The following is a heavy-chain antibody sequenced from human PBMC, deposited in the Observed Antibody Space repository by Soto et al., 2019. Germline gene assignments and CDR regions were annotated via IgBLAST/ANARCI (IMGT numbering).Heavy chain of an antibody. CDR3: AHRREYCCTDTCFSAFDV. V-gene: IGHV2-5*02. Sequence: QITLKESGPALVKPTQTLTLTCTVSGFSVSTSGVAVGWIRQPPGKALEWLALFYWDDDTRSSPSLKSRLTVTKDTSKNQVVLTMSNMGPVDTAPYYCAHRREYCCTDTCFSAFDVWGQGAMVTVSS. CDR1: GFSVSTSGVA. D-gene: IGHD2-2*01. J-gene: IGHJ3*01. CDR2: FYWDDDT.